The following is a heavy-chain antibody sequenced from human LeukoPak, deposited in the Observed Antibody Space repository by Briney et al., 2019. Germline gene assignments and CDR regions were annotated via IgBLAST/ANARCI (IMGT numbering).Heavy chain of an antibody. CDR1: GGSFSGYY. Sequence: SETLSLTCAVYGGSFSGYYCSWIRQPPGKGLEWIGEINHSGSTNYNPSLKSRVTISVDTSKNQFSLKLSSVTAADTAVYYCARGYAHYWGQGTMVTVSS. V-gene: IGHV4-34*01. D-gene: IGHD2-2*01. CDR2: INHSGST. J-gene: IGHJ4*02. CDR3: ARGYAHY.